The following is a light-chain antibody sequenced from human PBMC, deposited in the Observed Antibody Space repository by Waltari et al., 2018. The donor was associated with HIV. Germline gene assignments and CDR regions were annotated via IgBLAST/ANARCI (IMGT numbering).Light chain of an antibody. Sequence: SYVLTQPPSVSVAPGPKARLTSGGPNIGGNIVHWYQQSPGQAPVLVVHADSDRPSGIPERFSGSNSGNTATLTISRVEAGDEADYYCQVWDSRSDHPVLGGGTRLTVL. CDR3: QVWDSRSDHPV. J-gene: IGLJ3*02. CDR2: ADS. V-gene: IGLV3-21*02. CDR1: NIGGNI.